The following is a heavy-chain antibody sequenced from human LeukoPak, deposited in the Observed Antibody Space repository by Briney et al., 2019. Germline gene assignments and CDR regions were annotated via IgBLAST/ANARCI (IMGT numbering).Heavy chain of an antibody. Sequence: GGSLRLSCAASGFTFSSYWMRWVRQAPGKGLERVGLISGDGITTYYLDSVKGRFTISRDNSKNSLYLHMNSLRSEDTALYYCAKDHVYGGADDWGQGTLVTVSS. CDR3: AKDHVYGGADD. D-gene: IGHD4-23*01. J-gene: IGHJ4*02. CDR2: ISGDGITT. V-gene: IGHV3-43*02. CDR1: GFTFSSYW.